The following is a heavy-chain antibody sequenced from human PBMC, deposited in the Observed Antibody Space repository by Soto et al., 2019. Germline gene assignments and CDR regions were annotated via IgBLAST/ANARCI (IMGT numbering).Heavy chain of an antibody. D-gene: IGHD6-6*01. J-gene: IGHJ5*02. V-gene: IGHV1-2*02. CDR1: GFSFTGYY. Sequence: ASVQVSCKASGFSFTGYYIHWLRQAPGQGLEWMGWINAHSGDTEYAQKFQGRVALTRDTSIATAYLTLTSLTSDDTALYYCAKDLTRQLAYWLDPWGQGTQVTVSS. CDR3: AKDLTRQLAYWLDP. CDR2: INAHSGDT.